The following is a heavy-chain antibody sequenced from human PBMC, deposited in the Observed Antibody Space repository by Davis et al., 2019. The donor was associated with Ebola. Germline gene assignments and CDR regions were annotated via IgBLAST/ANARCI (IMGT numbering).Heavy chain of an antibody. Sequence: SETLSLTCAVSGGSISSSNWWSWIRQPPGKGLEWIGEINHSGSTNYNPSLKSRVTISVDTSKNQFSLKLSSVTAADTAVYYCARGSDYDFWGWVPYGMDVWGQGTTVTVSS. CDR3: ARGSDYDFWGWVPYGMDV. D-gene: IGHD3-3*01. V-gene: IGHV4-4*02. CDR1: GGSISSSNW. J-gene: IGHJ6*02. CDR2: INHSGST.